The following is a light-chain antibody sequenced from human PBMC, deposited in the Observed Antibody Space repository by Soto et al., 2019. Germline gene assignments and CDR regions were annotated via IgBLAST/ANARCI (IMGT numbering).Light chain of an antibody. CDR3: QQHGSSPRT. CDR1: QSVSTSY. J-gene: IGKJ1*01. V-gene: IGKV3-20*01. Sequence: EIVLTQSPGTLSLSPGERATLSCRASQSVSTSYLAWYQQKPGQAPRLLIYGASSRATGIPDRFSGSGSGTEFTLTISRLEPEDFAVYYCQQHGSSPRTFGQGTKVDIK. CDR2: GAS.